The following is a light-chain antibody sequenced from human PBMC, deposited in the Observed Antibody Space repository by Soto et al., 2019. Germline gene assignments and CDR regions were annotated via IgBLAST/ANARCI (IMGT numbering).Light chain of an antibody. Sequence: EIVLTQSPGTLSLSPGERATLSCRASQSVSSSYLAWYQQKPAKAPRLLIYDASSGATGFPDRFSGSGSGTDFTLTISRLEPEDFAVYYCQQYGSSPRTFGQGTKVEIK. CDR3: QQYGSSPRT. CDR1: QSVSSSY. V-gene: IGKV3-20*01. CDR2: DAS. J-gene: IGKJ1*01.